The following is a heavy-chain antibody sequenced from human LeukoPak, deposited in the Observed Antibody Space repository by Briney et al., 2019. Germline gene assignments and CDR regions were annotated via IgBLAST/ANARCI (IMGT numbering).Heavy chain of an antibody. J-gene: IGHJ4*02. CDR3: ASLDSSGWYYFDY. CDR1: GFTFSSSW. D-gene: IGHD6-19*01. CDR2: IKEDGSEK. Sequence: GGYLRLSCLASGFTFSSSWMSWVRQAPGKGLAWVANIKEDGSEKYYVDSVKGRFTISRDNSKNTLYLQMNSLRAEDTAVYYCASLDSSGWYYFDYWGQGTLVTVSS. V-gene: IGHV3-7*03.